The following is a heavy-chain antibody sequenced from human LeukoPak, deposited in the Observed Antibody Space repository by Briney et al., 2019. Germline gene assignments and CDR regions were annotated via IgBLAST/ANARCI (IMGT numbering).Heavy chain of an antibody. CDR1: GFTFSSYS. CDR3: ARDLSPRRVIAGELLY. CDR2: ISSSSSYI. Sequence: GGSLRLSCAASGFTFSSYSMNWVRQAPGKGLEWVSSISSSSSYIYYADSVKSRFTISRDNAKNSLYLQMNSLRAEDTAVYYCARDLSPRRVIAGELLYWGQGTLVTVSS. V-gene: IGHV3-21*01. D-gene: IGHD2/OR15-2a*01. J-gene: IGHJ4*02.